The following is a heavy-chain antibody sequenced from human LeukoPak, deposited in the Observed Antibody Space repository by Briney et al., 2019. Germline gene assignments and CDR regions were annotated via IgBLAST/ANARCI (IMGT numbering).Heavy chain of an antibody. D-gene: IGHD6-19*01. CDR2: IYISGST. CDR3: ARLRQWLIPDY. CDR1: GGSISNYY. Sequence: SETLSLTCTVSGGSISNYYWSWIRQPAGKGLEWIGRIYISGSTDYNPSLKSRVTISEDTSKNQFSLRLTSVTAADTAVYYCARLRQWLIPDYWGQGTLVTVSS. V-gene: IGHV4-4*07. J-gene: IGHJ4*02.